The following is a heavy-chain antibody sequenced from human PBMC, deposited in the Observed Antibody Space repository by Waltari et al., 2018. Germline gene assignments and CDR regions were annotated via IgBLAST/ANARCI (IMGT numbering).Heavy chain of an antibody. D-gene: IGHD2-2*01. J-gene: IGHJ4*02. CDR3: AKDPGSSTSYGIDY. V-gene: IGHV3-30*02. CDR1: GFIFNNYD. CDR2: IRYEGSDR. Sequence: QVQLVASGGGVVQPGGSLRLSCAASGFIFNNYDMHWVRQAPGEGLEWVAFIRYEGSDRKYAESVKGRFTTSRDNSNNMLFLEMNSLRPEDTAVYYCAKDPGSSTSYGIDYWGQGTLVTVSS.